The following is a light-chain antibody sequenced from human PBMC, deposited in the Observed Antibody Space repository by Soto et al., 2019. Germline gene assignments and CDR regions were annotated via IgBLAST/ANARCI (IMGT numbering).Light chain of an antibody. CDR1: STDVGCYDS. Sequence: QSALTQPRSVSGSPGQSVAISCTGSSTDVGCYDSVSWYQHHPGKAPKLLIYEVFKRPSRVPDRFSGSKSSTTASLTISGLQAEDEGDYYCCSYSGTFVVFGGGTQLTVL. J-gene: IGLJ2*01. CDR3: CSYSGTFVV. CDR2: EVF. V-gene: IGLV2-11*01.